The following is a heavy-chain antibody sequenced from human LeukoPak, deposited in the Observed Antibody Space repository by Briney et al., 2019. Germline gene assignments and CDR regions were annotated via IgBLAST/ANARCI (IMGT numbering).Heavy chain of an antibody. J-gene: IGHJ4*02. V-gene: IGHV1-2*06. CDR3: ARDQGSLTRSWYTGY. D-gene: IGHD6-13*01. CDR1: GYTFTGYH. Sequence: ASVKVSSKAAGYTFTGYHIHWVRQAPGQGLEWMGRINPYSGDTNFAQKFQGRVTMTMDTSITTAYMDLSSLTPDDTAVYFCARDQGSLTRSWYTGYWGQGTQVTVSS. CDR2: INPYSGDT.